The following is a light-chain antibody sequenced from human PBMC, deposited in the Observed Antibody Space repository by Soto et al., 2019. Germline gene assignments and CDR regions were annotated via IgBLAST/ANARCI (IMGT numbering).Light chain of an antibody. Sequence: QSVLTQPPSVSGAPGQTVTISCTGSSSNIEAGYDVHWYQQVPGAAPKLIIYDSSNRPSGVPDRFSGSRSGTSASLVITRLQAEDEADYFCQSYDHSLSGVYVFGGGTKVTV. J-gene: IGLJ1*01. CDR3: QSYDHSLSGVYV. CDR1: SSNIEAGYD. V-gene: IGLV1-40*01. CDR2: DSS.